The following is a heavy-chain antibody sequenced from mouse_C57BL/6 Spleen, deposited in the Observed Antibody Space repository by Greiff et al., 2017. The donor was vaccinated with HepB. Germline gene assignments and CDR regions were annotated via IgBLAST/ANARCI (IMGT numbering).Heavy chain of an antibody. V-gene: IGHV1S81*02. CDR1: GYTFTSYW. J-gene: IGHJ2*01. CDR3: ARIKKIVATYFGY. CDR2: TNPTNGRT. Sequence: VQLQQSGAELVKAGASVKMSCKASGYTFTSYWMHWVKQRLGQGLEWFAETNPTNGRTYYNEKFKSKATLTVDISSSTAYMLLSGPTFEDSAVYYCARIKKIVATYFGYWGEGITLTVSS. D-gene: IGHD1-1*01.